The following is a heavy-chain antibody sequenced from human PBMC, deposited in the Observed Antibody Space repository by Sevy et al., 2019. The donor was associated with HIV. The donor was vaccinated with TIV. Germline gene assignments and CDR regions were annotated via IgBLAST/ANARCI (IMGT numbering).Heavy chain of an antibody. Sequence: ASVKVSCKASGYTFTSYGISWVRQAPGQGLEWMGWISAYNGNTNYAQKLQGRVTMTTDTSTSTAYMELRSLRSDDTAVNYCARDLGGYGGNSIDYWGQGTLVTASS. D-gene: IGHD2-21*02. CDR2: ISAYNGNT. V-gene: IGHV1-18*01. CDR3: ARDLGGYGGNSIDY. CDR1: GYTFTSYG. J-gene: IGHJ4*02.